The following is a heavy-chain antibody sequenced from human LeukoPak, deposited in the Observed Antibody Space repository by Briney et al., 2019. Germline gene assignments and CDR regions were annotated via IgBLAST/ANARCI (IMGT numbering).Heavy chain of an antibody. Sequence: SETLSLTCTVSGGSISSYYWSCIRQPPGKGLEWIGYIYTSGSTNYNPSLKSRVTISVDTSKHQFYLKLSSVTAADTAVYYSARGQGSLLSFGELRRPANWFDPWGQGTLVTVSS. D-gene: IGHD3-10*01. CDR1: GGSISSYY. CDR2: IYTSGST. CDR3: ARGQGSLLSFGELRRPANWFDP. J-gene: IGHJ5*02. V-gene: IGHV4-4*09.